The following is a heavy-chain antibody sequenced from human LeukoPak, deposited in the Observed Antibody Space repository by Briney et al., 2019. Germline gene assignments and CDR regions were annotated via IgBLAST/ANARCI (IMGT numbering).Heavy chain of an antibody. D-gene: IGHD3-3*01. V-gene: IGHV3-48*01. Sequence: ASVKVSCKASGYTFNSYSMNWVRQAPGRGLEWVSYISSSSIIYDADSVKGRFTISRDNAKNSLYLQMSSLRAEDTAVYYCARVSTYNFWSGSYSTTYYMDVWGKGTTVTVSS. CDR3: ARVSTYNFWSGSYSTTYYMDV. J-gene: IGHJ6*03. CDR1: GYTFNSYS. CDR2: ISSSSII.